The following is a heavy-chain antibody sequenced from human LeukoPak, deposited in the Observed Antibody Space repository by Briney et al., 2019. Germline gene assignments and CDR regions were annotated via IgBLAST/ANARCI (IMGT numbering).Heavy chain of an antibody. J-gene: IGHJ3*02. CDR1: GGSITSYY. CDR3: ARDSSYSGSDHDAFDI. D-gene: IGHD1-26*01. CDR2: IYYSGST. Sequence: PETLSLTFTVFGGSITSYYSSWIRQPPGKGLEWDGYIYYSGSTNYNPSLKSRVTISVGTSKNQFSLKLSSMTAADTAVYYCARDSSYSGSDHDAFDIWGQGTMVTVSS. V-gene: IGHV4-59*01.